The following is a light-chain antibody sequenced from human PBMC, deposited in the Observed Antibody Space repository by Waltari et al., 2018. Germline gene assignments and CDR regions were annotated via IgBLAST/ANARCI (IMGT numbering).Light chain of an antibody. J-gene: IGKJ1*01. CDR3: QQYNNWPWT. CDR1: QSVGSD. Sequence: ERVMTQSPATLSVFPGETATLSCRASQSVGSDLAWYQHTPGQAPRLLIFGASTRATAVPARFSASGSGTEFTLTISGLQSEDFAVYFCQQYNNWPWTFGQGTKVDVK. V-gene: IGKV3-15*01. CDR2: GAS.